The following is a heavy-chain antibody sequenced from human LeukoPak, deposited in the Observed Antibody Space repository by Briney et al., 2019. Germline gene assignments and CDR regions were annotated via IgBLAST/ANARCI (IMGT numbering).Heavy chain of an antibody. CDR1: RLGLGSSW. Sequence: SELLLGPSVAARRLGLGSSWLRWVYHEKRKGLEWVGSIKSKTDGGTTDYAAPVKGRFTISRDDSKNTLYLQMNSLKTEDTAVYYCTTTVAVWEPKDYWGQGTLVTVSS. V-gene: IGHV3-15*01. D-gene: IGHD1-26*01. CDR2: IKSKTDGGTT. J-gene: IGHJ4*02. CDR3: TTTVAVWEPKDY.